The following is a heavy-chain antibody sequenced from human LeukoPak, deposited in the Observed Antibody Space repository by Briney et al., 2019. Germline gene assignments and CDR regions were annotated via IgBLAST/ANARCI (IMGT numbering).Heavy chain of an antibody. CDR2: INPKDGDT. V-gene: IGHV1-2*02. CDR3: ARDYYDSSGYYTSGYYGIPDY. CDR1: GYTFTAYY. Sequence: ASVKVSCKATGYTFTAYYMHWVRQAPGQGLEWMGWINPKDGDTNFAQTFQGRVTMTRDTSISTAYMELSSLRSDYTAVYYCARDYYDSSGYYTSGYYGIPDYWGQGTLVTVSS. J-gene: IGHJ4*02. D-gene: IGHD3-22*01.